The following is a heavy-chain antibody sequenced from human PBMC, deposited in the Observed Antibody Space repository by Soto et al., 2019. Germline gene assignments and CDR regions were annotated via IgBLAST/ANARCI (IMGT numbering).Heavy chain of an antibody. CDR2: INHSGTT. V-gene: IGHV4-34*01. J-gene: IGHJ5*02. CDR1: GGSFSGFY. CDR3: ARHVLQYHWMDP. D-gene: IGHD1-1*01. Sequence: QVQLQQWGAGLLEPSETLSLTCGISGGSFSGFYWSWIRQSPGKGLEWIGEINHSGTTHYNPSLHSSGIIWIDTSKAQFSLNVTSVTAADTAIYYCARHVLQYHWMDPWGQGTLVSVSS.